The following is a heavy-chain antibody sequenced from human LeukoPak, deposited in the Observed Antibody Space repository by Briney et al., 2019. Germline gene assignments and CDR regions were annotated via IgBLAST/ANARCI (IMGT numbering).Heavy chain of an antibody. J-gene: IGHJ3*02. V-gene: IGHV3-30*18. D-gene: IGHD7-27*01. CDR2: ISYDGSNK. CDR1: GFTFSSYG. CDR3: AKDPNWGWDDAFDI. Sequence: GGSLRLSCAASGFTFSSYGMRWVRQAPGKGLEWVAVISYDGSNKYYADSVKGRFTISRDNSKNTLYLQMNSLRAEDTAVYYCAKDPNWGWDDAFDIWGQGTMVTVSS.